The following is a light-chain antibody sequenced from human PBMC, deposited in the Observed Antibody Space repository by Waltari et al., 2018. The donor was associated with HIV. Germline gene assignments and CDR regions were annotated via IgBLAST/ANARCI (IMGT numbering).Light chain of an antibody. CDR3: AAWDDSLL. J-gene: IGLJ2*01. CDR2: SNN. CDR1: SSNIGSNY. V-gene: IGLV1-47*01. Sequence: QSVLTRPPSASGTPGQRVTISCSGSSSNIGSNYVYWYQHLPGTAPKLLIYSNNQRPSGGPDRFSGAKSGTSASLAISGLRSEDEADYYCAAWDDSLLFGGGTKLTVL.